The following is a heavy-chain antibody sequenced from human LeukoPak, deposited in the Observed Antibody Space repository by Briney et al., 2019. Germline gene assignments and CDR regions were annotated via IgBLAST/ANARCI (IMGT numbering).Heavy chain of an antibody. Sequence: PGGSLRLSCAASGFTFNNYYMNWVRQAPGKGLEWVAGIKQGATEEYYVDSVKGRFTISRDNAKNSLYLQMNSLRAEDTAVYYCARVRGYSGYDNYFWGQGTLVTVSS. CDR3: ARVRGYSGYDNYF. CDR2: IKQGATEE. CDR1: GFTFNNYY. V-gene: IGHV3-7*01. D-gene: IGHD5-12*01. J-gene: IGHJ4*02.